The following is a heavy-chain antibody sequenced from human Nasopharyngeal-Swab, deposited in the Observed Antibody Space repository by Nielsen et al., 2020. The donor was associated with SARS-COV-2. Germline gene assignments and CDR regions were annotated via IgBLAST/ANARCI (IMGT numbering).Heavy chain of an antibody. J-gene: IGHJ3*02. D-gene: IGHD4-17*01. V-gene: IGHV3-74*01. CDR1: GFSLNINW. Sequence: GSLKISCVASGFSLNINWMHWVRQVPGKGLMWVARIANDGSGTSYADSVRGRFTISRDDTKNTGYLQMNSLIAEDTAVYYCGTVFEIWGQGTMVTVSS. CDR3: GTVFEI. CDR2: IANDGSGT.